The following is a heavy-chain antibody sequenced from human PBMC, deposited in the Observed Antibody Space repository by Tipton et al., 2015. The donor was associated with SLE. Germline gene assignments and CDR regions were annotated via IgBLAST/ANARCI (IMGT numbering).Heavy chain of an antibody. CDR2: INHSGST. CDR3: ARGPDTIQGTFQH. CDR1: GGSLSGNY. J-gene: IGHJ1*01. Sequence: TLSLTCAVYGGSLSGNYWSWIRQPPGKGLEWIGEINHSGSTNYNPSLKSRVTIAVDTSKNQFSLKLSSVTAADTAVYYCARGPDTIQGTFQHWGQGTQVTVSS. V-gene: IGHV4-34*01. D-gene: IGHD3-3*01.